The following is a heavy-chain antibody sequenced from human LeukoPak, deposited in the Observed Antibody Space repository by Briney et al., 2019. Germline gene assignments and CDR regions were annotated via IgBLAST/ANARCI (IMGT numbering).Heavy chain of an antibody. J-gene: IGHJ4*02. D-gene: IGHD5-18*01. Sequence: ASVKVSCKASGGTFNNYGINWVRQAPGQGLEWMGGIIPIFGTANYQQKFQGRVTITADEFTRTVYMSLNSLRSEDTAVYYCARASSDDTAMATPFAYWGQGTLVTVSS. CDR1: GGTFNNYG. V-gene: IGHV1-69*13. CDR2: IIPIFGTA. CDR3: ARASSDDTAMATPFAY.